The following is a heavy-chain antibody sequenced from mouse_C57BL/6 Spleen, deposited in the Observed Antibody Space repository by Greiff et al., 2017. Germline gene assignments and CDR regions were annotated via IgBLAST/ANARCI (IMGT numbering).Heavy chain of an antibody. D-gene: IGHD4-1*01. CDR3: ARRGNWDERNYFDY. V-gene: IGHV1-53*01. CDR1: GYTFTSYW. Sequence: VQLQQPGTELVKPGASVKLSCKASGYTFTSYWMHWVKQRPGQGLEWIGNINPSNGGTNYNETFTSKATLTVDKSSSTAYMQLSSLTSEDSAVYYCARRGNWDERNYFDYWGQGTTLTVSS. J-gene: IGHJ2*01. CDR2: INPSNGGT.